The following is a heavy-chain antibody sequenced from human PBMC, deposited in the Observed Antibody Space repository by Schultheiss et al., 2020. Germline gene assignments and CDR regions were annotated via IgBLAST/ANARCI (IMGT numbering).Heavy chain of an antibody. CDR2: ISSSSSYT. CDR3: ARRDYGDSNRYWYCDL. D-gene: IGHD4-17*01. CDR1: GFTFSDYY. V-gene: IGHV3-11*06. J-gene: IGHJ2*01. Sequence: GGSLRLSCAASGFTFSDYYMSWIRQAPGKGLEWVSYISSSSSYTNYADSVNGRFTISRDHAKNSLYLPMNSLRAEETAVYYCARRDYGDSNRYWYCDLWGSGTLVTAPQ.